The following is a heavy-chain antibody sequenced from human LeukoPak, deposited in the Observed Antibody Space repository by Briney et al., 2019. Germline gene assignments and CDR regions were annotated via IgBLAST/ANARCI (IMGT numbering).Heavy chain of an antibody. CDR3: AKDLGVTGAEIFGY. CDR1: GFTFSTYA. J-gene: IGHJ4*02. V-gene: IGHV3-23*01. D-gene: IGHD2-8*01. Sequence: GSLRLSCAASGFTFSTYATSWVRQAPGKGLEWVSTITGSGGVTYHADSVRGRFTISRDNSKNTLFLQMNSLRAEDTAFYYCAKDLGVTGAEIFGYWGQGTLVTVSS. CDR2: ITGSGGVT.